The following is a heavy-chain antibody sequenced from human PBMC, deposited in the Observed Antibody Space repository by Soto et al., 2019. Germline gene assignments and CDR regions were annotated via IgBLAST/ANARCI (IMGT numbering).Heavy chain of an antibody. D-gene: IGHD2-2*01. CDR3: AGGVPNPASPKDIVVVPAHNWFDP. CDR2: INPNSGGT. CDR1: GYTFTGYY. J-gene: IGHJ5*02. Sequence: ASVKVSCKASGYTFTGYYMHWVRQAPGQGLEWMGWINPNSGGTNYAQKFQGWVTMTRDTSISTAYMELSRLRSDDTAVYYCAGGVPNPASPKDIVVVPAHNWFDPWGQGTLVTVSS. V-gene: IGHV1-2*04.